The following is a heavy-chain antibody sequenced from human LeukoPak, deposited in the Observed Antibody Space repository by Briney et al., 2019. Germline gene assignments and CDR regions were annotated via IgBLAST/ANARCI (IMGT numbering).Heavy chain of an antibody. CDR3: ARDRHSGYVRGFDP. J-gene: IGHJ5*02. CDR2: IHHSGST. D-gene: IGHD5-12*01. V-gene: IGHV4-38-2*02. CDR1: GYSISSGYY. Sequence: SETLSLTCIVSGYSISSGYYWGWIRQPPGKGLEWIGNIHHSGSTYYNPSLKSRVTISVDTSKNQLSLKLSSVTAADTAVYYCARDRHSGYVRGFDPWGQGTLVTVSS.